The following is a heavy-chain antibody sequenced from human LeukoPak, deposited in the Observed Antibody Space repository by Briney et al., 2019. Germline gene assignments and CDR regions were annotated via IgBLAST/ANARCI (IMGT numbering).Heavy chain of an antibody. CDR1: GYSVSSGYY. CDR3: TRDEYGAAD. J-gene: IGHJ4*02. Sequence: SETLSLTCVVSGYSVSSGYYWGWIRQSPGKGLEWSASVYHTGTTYYNPSLKSRASISVNMSKNHVSLRLTSVTAADTAMYYCTRDEYGAADWGQGILVTVSS. CDR2: VYHTGTT. V-gene: IGHV4-38-2*02. D-gene: IGHD4-17*01.